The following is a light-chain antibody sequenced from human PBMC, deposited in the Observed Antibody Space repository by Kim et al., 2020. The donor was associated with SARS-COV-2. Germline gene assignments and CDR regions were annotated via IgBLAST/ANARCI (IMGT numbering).Light chain of an antibody. Sequence: ASVGDRVTITCRASQDILSYVNWYQQKPGKAPRLLIYAASSLQSGVSSRFSGSGSGTDFSLTITSLQVDDSATYHCQQSYSAPITFGQGTRLEIK. J-gene: IGKJ5*01. CDR2: AAS. V-gene: IGKV1-39*01. CDR3: QQSYSAPIT. CDR1: QDILSY.